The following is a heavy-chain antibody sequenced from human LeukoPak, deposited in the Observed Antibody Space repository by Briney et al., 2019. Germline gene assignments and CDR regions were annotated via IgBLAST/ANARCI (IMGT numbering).Heavy chain of an antibody. V-gene: IGHV4-38-2*01. J-gene: IGHJ4*02. CDR1: GYPIRSSYF. CDR3: ASPHCSGGSCYDLPSDY. Sequence: PSETLSLTCAVSGYPIRSSYFWGWIRQPPGKGLEWIGSIYHTGTSYYNPSLKSRVALSVDRSKQQFSLRLNSVTAADTAVYYCASPHCSGGSCYDLPSDYWGQGVLVTVSS. D-gene: IGHD2-15*01. CDR2: IYHTGTS.